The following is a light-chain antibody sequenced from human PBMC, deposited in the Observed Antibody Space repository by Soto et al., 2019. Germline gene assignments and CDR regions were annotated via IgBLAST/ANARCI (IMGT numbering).Light chain of an antibody. CDR2: EVS. CDR3: LQTKQLPLT. Sequence: EIVLTQTPLSLSVTPGQSASISCKSSQSLLHSDGKTYLYWYLQRPGQPPQLLMYEVSNRFSGVPERFSGSGSVADFTLEISRVEAVDVGLYSCLQTKQLPLTFGHGTKVEVK. V-gene: IGKV2D-29*01. CDR1: QSLLHSDGKTY. J-gene: IGKJ1*01.